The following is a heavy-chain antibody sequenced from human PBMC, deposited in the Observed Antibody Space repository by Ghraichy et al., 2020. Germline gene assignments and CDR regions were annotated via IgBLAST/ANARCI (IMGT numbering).Heavy chain of an antibody. J-gene: IGHJ5*02. CDR1: GYSLSEVS. Sequence: ASVKVSCKVSGYSLSEVSMHWVRQAPGKGPEWMGGLEPESVETIYAQKFQGRVTMTEDTSADTAYMELRSLTSEDTAVYYCATVTIFGGSLDLWGQGTLIAVSS. CDR3: ATVTIFGGSLDL. V-gene: IGHV1-24*01. CDR2: LEPESVET. D-gene: IGHD3-3*01.